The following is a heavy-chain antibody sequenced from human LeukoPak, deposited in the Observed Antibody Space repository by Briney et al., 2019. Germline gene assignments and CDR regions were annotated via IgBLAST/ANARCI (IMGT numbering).Heavy chain of an antibody. CDR2: MNPNSGNT. D-gene: IGHD2-15*01. J-gene: IGHJ4*02. CDR3: ARLYCSGGSCYPDFNY. V-gene: IGHV1-8*01. Sequence: ASVKVSCKASGYTFTSYDINWVRQAAGQGLEWMGWMNPNSGNTGYAQKFQGRVTMTRNTSISTAYMELSSLRSEDTAVYYCARLYCSGGSCYPDFNYWGQGTLVTVSS. CDR1: GYTFTSYD.